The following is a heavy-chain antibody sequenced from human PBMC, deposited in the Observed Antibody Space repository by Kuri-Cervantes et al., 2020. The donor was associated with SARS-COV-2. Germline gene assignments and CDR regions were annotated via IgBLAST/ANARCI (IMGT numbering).Heavy chain of an antibody. Sequence: SVKVSCKGSGYTFTNYWLAWVRQMPGKGLEWMGIIPIFGTANYAQKFQGRVTITADESTSTAYMELSSLRSEDTAVYYCARRTVPFPPSQTPVPAARIFPRVRAFDIWGQGTMVTVSS. V-gene: IGHV1-69*13. CDR1: GYTFTNYW. CDR3: ARRTVPFPPSQTPVPAARIFPRVRAFDI. CDR2: IIPIFGTA. J-gene: IGHJ3*02. D-gene: IGHD2-2*01.